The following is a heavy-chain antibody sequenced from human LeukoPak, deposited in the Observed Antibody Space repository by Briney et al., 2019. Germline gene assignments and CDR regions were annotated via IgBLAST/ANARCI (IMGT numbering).Heavy chain of an antibody. Sequence: EGSLRLSCAASGFTFSSYAMSWVRQAPGKGLEWVSAISGSGGSTYYADSVKGRFTISRDNSKNTLYLQMNSLRAEDTAVYYCAKVLSDIVVVVAAISYYFDYWGQGTLVTVSS. J-gene: IGHJ4*02. CDR2: ISGSGGST. CDR1: GFTFSSYA. D-gene: IGHD2-15*01. V-gene: IGHV3-23*01. CDR3: AKVLSDIVVVVAAISYYFDY.